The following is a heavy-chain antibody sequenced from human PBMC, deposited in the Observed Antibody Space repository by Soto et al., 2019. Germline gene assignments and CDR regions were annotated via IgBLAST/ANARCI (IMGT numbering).Heavy chain of an antibody. CDR2: INHSGST. J-gene: IGHJ6*02. V-gene: IGHV4-34*01. D-gene: IGHD3-3*01. CDR3: ARGCITIFGVVIIRDYGMDV. Sequence: SETLSLTCAVYGGSFSGYYWSWIRQPPGKGLEWIGEINHSGSTNYNPSLKSRVTISVDTSKNQFSLKLSSVTAADTAVYYCARGCITIFGVVIIRDYGMDVWGQGTTVTVSS. CDR1: GGSFSGYY.